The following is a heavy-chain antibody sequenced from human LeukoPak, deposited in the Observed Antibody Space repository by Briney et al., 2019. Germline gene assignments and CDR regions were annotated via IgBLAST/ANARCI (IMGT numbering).Heavy chain of an antibody. CDR3: ARQAAGGTWFFDY. Sequence: GGSLRLSCAAPGFTFSSYIMNWVRQAPGKGLEWVSSISSGSIYIYYADSVKGRFTISRDNAKNSLYLQVNSLRAEDTAVHYCARQAAGGTWFFDYWGQGTLVTVSS. J-gene: IGHJ4*02. CDR2: ISSGSIYI. CDR1: GFTFSSYI. V-gene: IGHV3-21*01. D-gene: IGHD6-13*01.